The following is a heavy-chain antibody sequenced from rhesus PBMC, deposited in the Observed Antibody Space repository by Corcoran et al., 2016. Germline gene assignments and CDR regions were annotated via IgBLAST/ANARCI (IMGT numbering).Heavy chain of an antibody. V-gene: IGHV4S10*01. D-gene: IGHD3-3*01. CDR1: GGSISSYW. CDR2: INGSSPTP. Sequence: QVQLQESGPGVVKPSETLSLTCAVSGGSISSYWWGWIRQPPGKGLEWIGYINGSSPTPTDAPSLMSLGTISKDTSKNQFSLKLSSVTAADTAVYYCARGQYLDWLLWGYWGQGVLVTVSS. J-gene: IGHJ4*01. CDR3: ARGQYLDWLLWGY.